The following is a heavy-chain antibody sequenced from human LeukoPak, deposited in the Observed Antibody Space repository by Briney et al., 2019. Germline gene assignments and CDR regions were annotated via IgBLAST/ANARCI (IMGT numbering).Heavy chain of an antibody. CDR1: GYTFTSYG. V-gene: IGHV1-18*01. CDR2: ISAYNGNT. D-gene: IGHD3-9*01. J-gene: IGHJ6*02. CDR3: ARDHDILTGYYGMDV. Sequence: ASVKVSCKASGYTFTSYGISWVRQAPGQGLEWMGWISAYNGNTNYAQKLQGRVTMATDTSTSTAYMELRSLRSDDTAVYYCARDHDILTGYYGMDVWGQGTTVTVSS.